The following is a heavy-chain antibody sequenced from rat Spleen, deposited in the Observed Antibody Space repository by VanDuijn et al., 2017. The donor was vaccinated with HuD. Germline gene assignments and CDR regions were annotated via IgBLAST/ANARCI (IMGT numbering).Heavy chain of an antibody. CDR2: ISPSGAIT. CDR1: GFTFSNYG. CDR3: ATRDNNFAY. D-gene: IGHD1-10*01. Sequence: EVQLVESGGGLVQPGRSLKLSCAVSGFTFSNYGMHWIRQAPTKGLEWVASISPSGAITDYRDSVKGRFAISRDIAKSALYLQMDSLGSEDTATYYCATRDNNFAYWGQGVMVTVSS. V-gene: IGHV5-19*01. J-gene: IGHJ2*01.